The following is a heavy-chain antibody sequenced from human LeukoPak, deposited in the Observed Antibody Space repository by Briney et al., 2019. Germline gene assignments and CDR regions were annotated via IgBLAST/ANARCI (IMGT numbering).Heavy chain of an antibody. CDR2: ISGSGGST. CDR3: ATPSKRVPAWDSSGYLGLGY. D-gene: IGHD3-22*01. V-gene: IGHV3-23*01. Sequence: GGSLRLSCAASGFTFSSYAMSWVRQAPGKGLEWVSAISGSGGSTYYADSVKGRFTISRDNSKNTLYLQMNSLRAEDTAVYYCATPSKRVPAWDSSGYLGLGYWGQGTLVTVSS. CDR1: GFTFSSYA. J-gene: IGHJ4*02.